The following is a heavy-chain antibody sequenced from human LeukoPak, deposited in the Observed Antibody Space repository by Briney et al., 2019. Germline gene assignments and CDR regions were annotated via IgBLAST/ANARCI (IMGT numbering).Heavy chain of an antibody. J-gene: IGHJ4*02. Sequence: SETLSLTCTVSGGSISSGYYWGWIRQPPGKGLEWIGSIYHSGSTYYNPSLKSRVTISVDTSKNQFSLKLSSVTAADTAVYYCARARGELGSPFDYWGQGTLVTVSS. CDR2: IYHSGST. CDR1: GGSISSGYY. V-gene: IGHV4-38-2*02. D-gene: IGHD1-26*01. CDR3: ARARGELGSPFDY.